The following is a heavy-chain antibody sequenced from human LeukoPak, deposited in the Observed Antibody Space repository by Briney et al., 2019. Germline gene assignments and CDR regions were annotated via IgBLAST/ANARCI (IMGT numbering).Heavy chain of an antibody. J-gene: IGHJ3*02. CDR2: INHSGST. CDR1: GGSFSGYY. D-gene: IGHD3-22*01. Sequence: SETLSPTCAVYGGSFSGYYWSWIRQPPGKGLEWIGEINHSGSTNYNPSLKSRVTISVDTSKNQFSLKLSSVTAADTAVYYCARGTPMIVHAFDIWGQGTMVTVSS. V-gene: IGHV4-34*01. CDR3: ARGTPMIVHAFDI.